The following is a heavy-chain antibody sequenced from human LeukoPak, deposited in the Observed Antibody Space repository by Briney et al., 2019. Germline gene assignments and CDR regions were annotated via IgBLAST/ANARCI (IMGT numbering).Heavy chain of an antibody. CDR1: GGSLSSFY. V-gene: IGHV4-4*07. J-gene: IGHJ4*02. Sequence: PSETLSLTCAVSGGSLSSFYWSWIRQPAGKGLEWIGRIYTSGSTNYNPSLKSRVTMSVDTPKNQFSLKLSSVTAADTAVYYCARVSHRYFDFWGQGTLVTVSS. CDR3: ARVSHRYFDF. D-gene: IGHD1-14*01. CDR2: IYTSGST.